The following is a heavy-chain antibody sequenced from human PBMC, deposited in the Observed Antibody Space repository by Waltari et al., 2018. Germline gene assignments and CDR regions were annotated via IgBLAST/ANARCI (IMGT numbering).Heavy chain of an antibody. D-gene: IGHD6-13*01. CDR3: ARPYSSSWSYYFDY. CDR2: ISYDGSNK. Sequence: QVQLVESGGGVVQPGRSLRLSCAASGFTFSSYAMHWVRQAPGKGLEWVAVISYDGSNKYYADSVKGRFTISRDNSKNTLYLQMNSLRAEDTAVYYCARPYSSSWSYYFDYWGQGTLVTVSS. V-gene: IGHV3-30-3*01. CDR1: GFTFSSYA. J-gene: IGHJ4*02.